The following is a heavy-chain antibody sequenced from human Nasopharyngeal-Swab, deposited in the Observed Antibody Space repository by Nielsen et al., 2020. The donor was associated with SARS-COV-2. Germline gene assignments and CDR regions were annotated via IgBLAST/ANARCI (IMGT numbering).Heavy chain of an antibody. Sequence: SVKVSCKASGGTFSSYAISWVRQAPGQGLEWMGRIIPIHGIANYAQKFQGRVTITADKSTSTAYMELSSLRSEDTAVYYCARGNEGAAAGTGYYYYGMDVWGQGTTVTVSS. CDR2: IIPIHGIA. V-gene: IGHV1-69*04. D-gene: IGHD6-13*01. CDR1: GGTFSSYA. CDR3: ARGNEGAAAGTGYYYYGMDV. J-gene: IGHJ6*02.